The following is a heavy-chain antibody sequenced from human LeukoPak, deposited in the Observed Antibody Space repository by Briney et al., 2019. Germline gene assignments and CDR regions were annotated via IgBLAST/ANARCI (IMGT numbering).Heavy chain of an antibody. CDR3: ARDFDGVGVGATLPQH. Sequence: GGTLRLSCAASGFTFSSYGMSWVRQAPGKGLEWVSAISGSGGSTYYADSVKGRFTISRDNSKNTLYLQMNSLRAEDTAVYYCARDFDGVGVGATLPQHWGQGTLVTVSS. CDR2: ISGSGGST. CDR1: GFTFSSYG. D-gene: IGHD1-26*01. V-gene: IGHV3-23*01. J-gene: IGHJ1*01.